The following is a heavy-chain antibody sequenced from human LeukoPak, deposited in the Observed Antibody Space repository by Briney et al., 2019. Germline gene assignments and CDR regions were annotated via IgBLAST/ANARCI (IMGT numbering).Heavy chain of an antibody. J-gene: IGHJ5*02. V-gene: IGHV5-51*01. CDR1: GYIFTTYW. Sequence: GESLKISCKGSGYIFTTYWIGWVRQLPGKGLEWMGIIYPGDSDTIYSPSFRGQVTMSADKSISTAYLQWSSLKASDTAMYYCARLPNWNEAFDRWGQGTLVTVSS. CDR2: IYPGDSDT. CDR3: ARLPNWNEAFDR. D-gene: IGHD1-1*01.